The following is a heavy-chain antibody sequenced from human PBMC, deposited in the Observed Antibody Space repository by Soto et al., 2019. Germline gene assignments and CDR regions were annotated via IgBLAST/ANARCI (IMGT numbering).Heavy chain of an antibody. D-gene: IGHD3-3*01. CDR1: GFTFSSYW. J-gene: IGHJ6*02. CDR3: ARDWDVWSGSYGMDV. CDR2: INSDGSST. V-gene: IGHV3-74*01. Sequence: PGGSLRLSXAASGFTFSSYWMHWVRQAPGKGLVWVSRINSDGSSTSYADSVKGRFTISRDNAKNTLYLQMNSLRAEDTAVYYCARDWDVWSGSYGMDVWGQGTTVTVSS.